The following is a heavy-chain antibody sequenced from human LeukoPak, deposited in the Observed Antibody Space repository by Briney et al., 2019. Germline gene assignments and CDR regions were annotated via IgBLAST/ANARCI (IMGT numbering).Heavy chain of an antibody. V-gene: IGHV4-59*01. J-gene: IGHJ4*02. CDR1: GGSISSYY. D-gene: IGHD5-18*01. Sequence: SETLSLTCTVSGGSISSYYWSWIRQPPGKGLEWIGYIYYSGSTNYNPSLKSRVTISVDTSRNQFSLKLSSVTAADTAVYYCASDLGGYSYGVFDYWGQGTLVTVSS. CDR3: ASDLGGYSYGVFDY. CDR2: IYYSGST.